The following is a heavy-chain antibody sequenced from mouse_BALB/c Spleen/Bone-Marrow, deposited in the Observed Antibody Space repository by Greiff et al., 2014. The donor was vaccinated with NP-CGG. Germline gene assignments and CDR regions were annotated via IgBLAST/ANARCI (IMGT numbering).Heavy chain of an antibody. D-gene: IGHD2-10*02. CDR3: AREYGNYNYALDY. Sequence: VQGVESGAELVRPGASVKLSCTTSGYIFTSYWIHWVKQRSGQGLEWIARIYPGTGTTFYNEKFKGKATLTADKSSSTAYLQLSSLKSEDSAVYFCAREYGNYNYALDYWGQGTSVTVSS. J-gene: IGHJ4*01. V-gene: IGHV1S132*01. CDR2: IYPGTGTT. CDR1: GYIFTSYW.